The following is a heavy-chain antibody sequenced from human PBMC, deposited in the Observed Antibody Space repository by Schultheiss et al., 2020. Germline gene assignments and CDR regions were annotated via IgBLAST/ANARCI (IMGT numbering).Heavy chain of an antibody. J-gene: IGHJ6*02. CDR3: ARGMLYDPYGMDV. CDR1: GGSVSSGSYY. CDR2: VADNGRP. Sequence: SETLSLTCTVSGGSVSSGSYYWSWIRQPPGKGLEWIGEVADNGRPNYNPSLKSRVTLSVDTSKNQFSLKLRSVTAADTAVYYCARGMLYDPYGMDVWDQGTTVTVSS. V-gene: IGHV4-61*01. D-gene: IGHD2-8*01.